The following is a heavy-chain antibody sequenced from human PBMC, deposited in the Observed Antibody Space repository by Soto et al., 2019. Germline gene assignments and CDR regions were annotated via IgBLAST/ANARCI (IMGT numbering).Heavy chain of an antibody. V-gene: IGHV3-23*01. CDR3: AKTAPGTMIVVVIPSYFDY. D-gene: IGHD3-22*01. J-gene: IGHJ4*02. Sequence: GGSLRLSCAASGFTFSSYAMSWVRQAPGKGLEWVSAISGSGGSTYYADSVKGRFTISRDNSKNTLYLQMNSLRAEDTAVYYCAKTAPGTMIVVVIPSYFDYGGKGTLVTVSS. CDR2: ISGSGGST. CDR1: GFTFSSYA.